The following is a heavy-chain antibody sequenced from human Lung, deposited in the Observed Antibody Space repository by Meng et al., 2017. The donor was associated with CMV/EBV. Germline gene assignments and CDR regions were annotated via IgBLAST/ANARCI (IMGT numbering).Heavy chain of an antibody. CDR2: MNPHTGET. D-gene: IGHD2-2*01. CDR1: GYRFSTYD. CDR3: ARGLGKGCSSIDCSVGKSDWFDP. V-gene: IGHV1-8*01. J-gene: IGHJ5*02. Sequence: ASXXVSXKAFGYRFSTYDINWVRQAPGQGLEWVGWMNPHTGETGYPQKFQGRVTITRDTSINTAYMELRSLRSDDTGVYYCARGLGKGCSSIDCSVGKSDWFDPGXQGTXVTVDS.